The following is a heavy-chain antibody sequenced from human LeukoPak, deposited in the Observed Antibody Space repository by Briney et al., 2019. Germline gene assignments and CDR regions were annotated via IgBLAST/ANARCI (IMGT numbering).Heavy chain of an antibody. CDR3: ARVVVVAATMIDP. CDR1: GGSINSGDYY. D-gene: IGHD2-15*01. CDR2: IYYSGST. V-gene: IGHV4-30-4*08. J-gene: IGHJ5*02. Sequence: SETLSLTCTVSGGSINSGDYYWRWIRQPPGKGLQWHEYIYYSGSTYYNPSLKSRVTISVDTSKNQFSLKLSSVTAADTAVYYCARVVVVAATMIDPWGQGTLVTVSS.